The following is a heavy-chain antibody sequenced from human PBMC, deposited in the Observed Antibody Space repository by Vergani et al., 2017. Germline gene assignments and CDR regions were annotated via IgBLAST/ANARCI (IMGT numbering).Heavy chain of an antibody. CDR2: ISRRGST. CDR1: GFTFSSYA. D-gene: IGHD6-19*01. Sequence: VQLLESGGGLVQPGGSLRLSCAASGFTFSSYAMSWVRQAPGKGLEWIGEISRRGSTNYNPSLKSRVTISVDTSKNQFSLKLSSVTAADTAIYYCAREWLVARGAFDIWGQGTMVTVSS. V-gene: IGHV4-34*01. J-gene: IGHJ3*02. CDR3: AREWLVARGAFDI.